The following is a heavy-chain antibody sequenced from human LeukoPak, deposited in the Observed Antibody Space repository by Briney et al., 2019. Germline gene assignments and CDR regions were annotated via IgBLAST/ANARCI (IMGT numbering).Heavy chain of an antibody. CDR3: ARDPSSGWPPSHMDV. Sequence: GGSLRLTCAASGFTFSSYSMNWVRQAPGKGLEWVANIKQDGSEKYYVDSVKGRFTISRDNAKNSLYLQMNSLRAEDTAVYYCARDPSSGWPPSHMDVWGKGTTVTVSS. D-gene: IGHD6-19*01. J-gene: IGHJ6*03. CDR1: GFTFSSYS. V-gene: IGHV3-7*03. CDR2: IKQDGSEK.